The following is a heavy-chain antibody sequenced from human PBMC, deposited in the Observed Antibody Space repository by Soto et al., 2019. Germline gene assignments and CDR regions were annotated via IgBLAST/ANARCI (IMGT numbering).Heavy chain of an antibody. D-gene: IGHD2-15*01. V-gene: IGHV4-39*01. J-gene: IGHJ4*02. CDR1: GGSISSSSYY. CDR2: IYYSGST. CDR3: ARLTGGYCSGGSCYAFDY. Sequence: SETLSLTCTVSGGSISSSSYYWGWIRQPPGKGLEWIGSIYYSGSTYYNPSLKSRVTISVDTSKNQFSLKLSSVTAADTAVYYCARLTGGYCSGGSCYAFDYWGQGTLVTVS.